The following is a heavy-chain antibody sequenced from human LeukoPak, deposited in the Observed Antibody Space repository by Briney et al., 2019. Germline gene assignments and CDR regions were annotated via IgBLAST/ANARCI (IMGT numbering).Heavy chain of an antibody. D-gene: IGHD3-22*01. V-gene: IGHV4-39*07. Sequence: SETLSLTCTVSGGSISSSSYYWGWIRQPPGKGLEWIGSIYYSGSTYYNPSLKSRVTISVDTSKNQFSLKLSSVTAADTAVYYCARATTMIVVDYWGQGALVTVSS. J-gene: IGHJ4*02. CDR2: IYYSGST. CDR1: GGSISSSSYY. CDR3: ARATTMIVVDY.